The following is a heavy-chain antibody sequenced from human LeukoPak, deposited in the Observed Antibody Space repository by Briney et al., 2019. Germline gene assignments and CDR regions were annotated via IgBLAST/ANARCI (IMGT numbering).Heavy chain of an antibody. Sequence: VASVKVSCKASGGTFSSYAISWVRQAPGQGLEWMGGIIPIFGTANYAQKFQGRVTITADESTSTAYMELSSLRSEDTAVYYCARDHGDILTGYPWFDPWGQGTLVTVSS. CDR3: ARDHGDILTGYPWFDP. V-gene: IGHV1-69*13. CDR2: IIPIFGTA. D-gene: IGHD3-9*01. J-gene: IGHJ5*02. CDR1: GGTFSSYA.